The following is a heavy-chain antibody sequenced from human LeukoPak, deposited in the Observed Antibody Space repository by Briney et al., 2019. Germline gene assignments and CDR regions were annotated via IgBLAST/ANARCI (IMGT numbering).Heavy chain of an antibody. V-gene: IGHV3-30*18. D-gene: IGHD6-19*01. Sequence: GGSLRLSCAASGFTFSSYGMHWVRQAPGKGLEWVAVISYDGSNKYYADSVKGRFTISRDNSKNTLYLQMNSLRAEDTAVYYCAKDSYSSGWYVYYYYDMDVWGQGTTVTVSS. CDR2: ISYDGSNK. CDR3: AKDSYSSGWYVYYYYDMDV. CDR1: GFTFSSYG. J-gene: IGHJ6*02.